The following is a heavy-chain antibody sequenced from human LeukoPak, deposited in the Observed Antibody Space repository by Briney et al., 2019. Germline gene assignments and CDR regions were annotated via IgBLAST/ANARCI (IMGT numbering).Heavy chain of an antibody. CDR2: ISPSSHYI. V-gene: IGHV3-21*04. J-gene: IGHJ5*02. CDR1: GFTFSNYS. Sequence: GGSLRLSCAGSGFTFSNYSINWVRQAPGKGLEWVSSISPSSHYIYYADSVRGRFTISRDNARNSLYLQMDSLRDEDTAVYYCAKDSVLLPAGWFDPWGQGTLATVSS. CDR3: AKDSVLLPAGWFDP. D-gene: IGHD3-10*01.